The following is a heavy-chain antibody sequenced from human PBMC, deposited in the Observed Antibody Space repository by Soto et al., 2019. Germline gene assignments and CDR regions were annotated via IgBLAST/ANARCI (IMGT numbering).Heavy chain of an antibody. D-gene: IGHD6-19*01. CDR2: TYYRSKWYN. V-gene: IGHV6-1*01. Sequence: SQTLSLTCAISGDSVSSNSAAWNWIRQSPSRGLEWLGRTYYRSKWYNDYAVSVKSRITINPDTSKNQFSLQLNSVTPEDTAVYYCARFFSQDSSGWPGYYYYGMDVWGQGTTVTVYS. CDR3: ARFFSQDSSGWPGYYYYGMDV. J-gene: IGHJ6*02. CDR1: GDSVSSNSAA.